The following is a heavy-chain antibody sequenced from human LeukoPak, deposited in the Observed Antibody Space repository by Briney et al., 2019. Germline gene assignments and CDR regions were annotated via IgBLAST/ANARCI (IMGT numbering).Heavy chain of an antibody. Sequence: SGTLSLTCTVSGGSISSSSYYWGWIRQPPGKGLEWIGSIYYSGSTYYNPSLKSRVTISVDTSKNQFSLKLSSVTAADTAVYYCASEPYSNYDYYYYMDVWGKGTTVTVSS. CDR3: ASEPYSNYDYYYYMDV. D-gene: IGHD4-11*01. J-gene: IGHJ6*03. CDR2: IYYSGST. V-gene: IGHV4-39*01. CDR1: GGSISSSSYY.